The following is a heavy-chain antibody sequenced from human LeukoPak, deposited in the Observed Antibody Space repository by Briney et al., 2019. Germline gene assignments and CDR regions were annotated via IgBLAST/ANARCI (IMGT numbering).Heavy chain of an antibody. J-gene: IGHJ6*02. D-gene: IGHD3-16*01. CDR1: GYTFTGYY. CDR2: INPNSGGT. Sequence: ASVKVSCKASGYTFTGYYMHWVRQAPGQGLEWMGWINPNSGGTNYAQKFQGRVTMTRDTPISTAYMELSRLRSDDTAVYYCARDMGDRRKYYYYGMDVWGQGTTVTVSS. CDR3: ARDMGDRRKYYYYGMDV. V-gene: IGHV1-2*02.